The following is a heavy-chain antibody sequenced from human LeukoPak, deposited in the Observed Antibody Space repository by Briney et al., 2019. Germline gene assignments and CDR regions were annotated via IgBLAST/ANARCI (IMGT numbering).Heavy chain of an antibody. V-gene: IGHV3-30*02. CDR3: AKDRISLGELLSSLEY. CDR1: GFTFSDYG. D-gene: IGHD3-10*01. J-gene: IGHJ4*02. CDR2: LRYDGTNE. Sequence: GGSLRLSCAASGFTFSDYGMHWVRQAPGKGLEWVAFLRYDGTNEYYSDSVRGRFSISRDNSKNTVYLQMIRLRAEDTAVYYCAKDRISLGELLSSLEYWGQGILVTVSS.